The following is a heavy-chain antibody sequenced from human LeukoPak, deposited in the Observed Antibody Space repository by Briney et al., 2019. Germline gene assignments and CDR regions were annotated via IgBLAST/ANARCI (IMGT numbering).Heavy chain of an antibody. V-gene: IGHV4-34*01. CDR3: ARDKGSGWDFDY. CDR2: ISHSGST. Sequence: PSETLSLTCAVYGGSFSGYYWSWIRQPPGKGLEWIGEISHSGSTNYNPSLKSRVTISVDTSKNQFSLKLSSVTAADTAVYYCARDKGSGWDFDYWGQGTLVTVSS. J-gene: IGHJ4*02. D-gene: IGHD6-19*01. CDR1: GGSFSGYY.